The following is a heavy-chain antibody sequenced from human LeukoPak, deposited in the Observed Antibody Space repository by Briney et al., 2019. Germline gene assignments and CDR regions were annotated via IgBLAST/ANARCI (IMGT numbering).Heavy chain of an antibody. J-gene: IGHJ4*02. Sequence: GGSLRLSCAASGFTFDDYGMSWVRQAPGKGLEWVSGINWNGGSTGYADPVKGRFTISRDNAKNSLYLQMNSLRAEDTALYHCARRVRDSWYDYWGQGTRVTVSS. CDR2: INWNGGST. CDR1: GFTFDDYG. V-gene: IGHV3-20*01. D-gene: IGHD3-10*01. CDR3: ARRVRDSWYDY.